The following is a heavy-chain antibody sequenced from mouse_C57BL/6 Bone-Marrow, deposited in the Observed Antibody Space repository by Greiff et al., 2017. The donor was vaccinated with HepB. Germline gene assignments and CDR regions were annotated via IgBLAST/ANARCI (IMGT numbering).Heavy chain of an antibody. CDR3: AYGNYVAMDY. V-gene: IGHV1-69*01. D-gene: IGHD2-1*01. CDR2: FDPSDSYT. Sequence: QVQLQQPGAELVMPGASVKLSCKASGYTFTSYWMHWVKQRPGQGLEWIGEFDPSDSYTNYNQKFKGKSTLTVDKSSSTAYMQLSSLTSEDSAVYYCAYGNYVAMDYWGQGTSVTVSS. CDR1: GYTFTSYW. J-gene: IGHJ4*01.